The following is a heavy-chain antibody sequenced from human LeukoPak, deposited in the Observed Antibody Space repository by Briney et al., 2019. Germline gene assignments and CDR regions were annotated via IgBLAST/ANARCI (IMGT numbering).Heavy chain of an antibody. CDR1: GYSISSGYY. CDR3: TRGATHNLDY. CDR2: IYHSGST. Sequence: SETLSLTCTVSGYSISSGYYWGWIRPPPGKGLEWIGSIYHSGSTYYNPSLKSRVTISVDTSKNQFSLQLNSVTPEDTAVYYCTRGATHNLDYWGQGTLVTVSS. J-gene: IGHJ4*02. D-gene: IGHD1-26*01. V-gene: IGHV4-38-2*02.